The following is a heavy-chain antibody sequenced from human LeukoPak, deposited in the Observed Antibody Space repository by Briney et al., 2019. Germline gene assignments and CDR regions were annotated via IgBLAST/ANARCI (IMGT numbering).Heavy chain of an antibody. CDR1: GYTFTSYD. CDR3: ARALREWLLSYWFDP. D-gene: IGHD3-3*01. V-gene: IGHV1-8*01. J-gene: IGHJ5*02. CDR2: MNPNSGNT. Sequence: ASVKVACKASGYTFTSYDINWVRQATGQGLEWMGWMNPNSGNTGYAQKFQGRVTMTRNTSISTAYMELSSLRSEDTAVYYCARALREWLLSYWFDPWGQGTLVTVSS.